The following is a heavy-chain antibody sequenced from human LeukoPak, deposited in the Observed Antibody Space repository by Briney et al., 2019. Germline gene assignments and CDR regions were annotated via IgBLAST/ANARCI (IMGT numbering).Heavy chain of an antibody. CDR3: ARDLRFGEFDY. CDR2: IYTSGST. V-gene: IGHV4-4*07. D-gene: IGHD3-10*01. Sequence: SEPLSLTCTVSGGSISSYYWSWIRPPAGKGLERIGRIYTSGSTNYNPSLKSRVTMSVDTSKNQFSLKLSSVTAADTAVYYCARDLRFGEFDYWGQGTLVTVSS. CDR1: GGSISSYY. J-gene: IGHJ4*02.